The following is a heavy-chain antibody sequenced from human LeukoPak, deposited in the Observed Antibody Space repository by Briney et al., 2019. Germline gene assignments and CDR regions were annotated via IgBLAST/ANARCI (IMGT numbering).Heavy chain of an antibody. D-gene: IGHD6-13*01. V-gene: IGHV5-51*01. Sequence: GESLKISCKGSGYSFTSYWIGWVRQMPGKGLEWMGIIYPGDSDTRYSPSFQGQVTISADKSISTAYLQWSSLKASDTAMYYCARRTNEIAAAGRWFDPWGQGTLVTVSS. CDR1: GYSFTSYW. J-gene: IGHJ5*02. CDR2: IYPGDSDT. CDR3: ARRTNEIAAAGRWFDP.